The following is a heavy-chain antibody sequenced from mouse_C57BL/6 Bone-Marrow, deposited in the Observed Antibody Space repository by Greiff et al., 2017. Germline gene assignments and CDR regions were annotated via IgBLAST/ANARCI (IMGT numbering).Heavy chain of an antibody. CDR2: IWRGGST. D-gene: IGHD2-10*01. CDR1: GFSLTSYG. Sequence: VKLMESGPGLVQPSQSLSITCTVSGFSLTSYGVHWVRQSPGTGLEWLGVIWRGGSTDYNAAFMSRLSITKDNSKSQVFFKMNSLQADDTAIYYCAKTFYGNYWYFDVWGTGTTVTVSS. V-gene: IGHV2-5*01. J-gene: IGHJ1*03. CDR3: AKTFYGNYWYFDV.